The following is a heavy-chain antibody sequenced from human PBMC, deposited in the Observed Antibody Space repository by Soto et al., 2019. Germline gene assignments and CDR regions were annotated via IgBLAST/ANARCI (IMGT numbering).Heavy chain of an antibody. D-gene: IGHD2-15*01. V-gene: IGHV3-30-3*01. CDR3: AGGDNYYALGV. J-gene: IGHJ6*02. CDR2: ISYDGSNK. CDR1: GSTFSNYI. Sequence: QLQLVESGGGVVQPGTCLRLSCTASGSTFSNYIMHWVRQAPGKGLDWVAFISYDGSNKDYADSVEGRFTISRDNSKSTLYLQLSSLRPEDTAVYYCAGGDNYYALGVWGQGTTVTVSS.